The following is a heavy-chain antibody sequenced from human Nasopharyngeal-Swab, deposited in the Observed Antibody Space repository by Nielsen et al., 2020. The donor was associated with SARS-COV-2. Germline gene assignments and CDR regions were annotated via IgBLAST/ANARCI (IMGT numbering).Heavy chain of an antibody. CDR1: GFTFDDYA. CDR2: ISWNSGSI. V-gene: IGHV3-9*01. CDR3: AALLDYGDYGPDY. D-gene: IGHD4-17*01. J-gene: IGHJ4*02. Sequence: GGSLRLSCAASGFTFDDYAMHWVRHAPGKGLEWVSGISWNSGSIGYADSVKGRFTISRDNAKNSLYLQMNSLRAEDTALYYCAALLDYGDYGPDYWGQGTRVTVSS.